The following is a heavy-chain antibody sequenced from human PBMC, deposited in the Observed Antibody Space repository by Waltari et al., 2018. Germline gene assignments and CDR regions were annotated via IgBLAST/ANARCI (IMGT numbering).Heavy chain of an antibody. CDR3: GRIAFGDDGGYFQH. CDR1: GGSISTIYN. Sequence: QLQLQESGPGLVKPSETLSLTCTVSGGSISTIYNGGWLRQPPGKGREWMGNMQYRGSDFYNPSLRSRVTISLDTSKNQFSLRLSSVGAADTAVYFCGRIAFGDDGGYFQHWGQGTLVTVSS. J-gene: IGHJ1*01. D-gene: IGHD4-17*01. CDR2: MQYRGSD. V-gene: IGHV4-39*01.